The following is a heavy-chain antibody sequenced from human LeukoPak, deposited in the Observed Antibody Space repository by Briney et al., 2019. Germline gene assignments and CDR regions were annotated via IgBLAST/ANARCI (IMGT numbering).Heavy chain of an antibody. CDR2: IKHDGNT. J-gene: IGHJ4*02. CDR3: ARDLGYYGPGSLDY. D-gene: IGHD3-10*01. CDR1: GGSFSGDF. Sequence: SETLSLTCAVYGGSFSGDFWSWIRQSPGKGLEWIGEIKHDGNTTYNPSLKSRVTISVDTSKNQFSLKLSSVTAADTAVYYCARDLGYYGPGSLDYRGQGTLVTVSS. V-gene: IGHV4-34*01.